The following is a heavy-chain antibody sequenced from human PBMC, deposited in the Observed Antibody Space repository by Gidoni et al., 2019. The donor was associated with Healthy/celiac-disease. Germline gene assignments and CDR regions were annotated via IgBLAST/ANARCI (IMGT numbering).Heavy chain of an antibody. J-gene: IGHJ6*02. D-gene: IGHD2-15*01. CDR1: GGTFSSYA. V-gene: IGHV1-69*01. CDR2: IIPIFGTA. Sequence: QVQLVQSGAEVKKPGSSVKVSCKASGGTFSSYAISWVRQAPGQGLEWMGGIIPIFGTANYAQKFQGRVTITADESTSTAYMELSSLRSEDTAVYYCAREGQRGVVVAATDPYYYYGMDVWGQGTTVTVSS. CDR3: AREGQRGVVVAATDPYYYYGMDV.